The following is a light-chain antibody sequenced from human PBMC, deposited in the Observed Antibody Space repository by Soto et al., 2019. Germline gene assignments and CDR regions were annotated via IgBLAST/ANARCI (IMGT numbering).Light chain of an antibody. CDR1: SSNIGSNY. J-gene: IGLJ2*01. Sequence: QSVLTQPPSASGTPGQRVNISCSGSSSNIGSNYVYWYRQFPGTAPKLLIQRNNQRPSGVPARFSGSKPGTSASLAISGLRSEDEADYYCAAWDDSLNGSLVFGGGTKLTVL. CDR2: RNN. V-gene: IGLV1-47*01. CDR3: AAWDDSLNGSLV.